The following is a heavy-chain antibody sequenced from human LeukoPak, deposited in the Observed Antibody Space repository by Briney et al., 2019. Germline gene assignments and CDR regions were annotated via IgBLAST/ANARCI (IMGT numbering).Heavy chain of an antibody. CDR1: GFTFSIYA. J-gene: IGHJ4*02. Sequence: GGSLRLSCAASGFTFSIYAMNWVRQAPGKGLEWVSGISGSGGSTYYADSVKGRFTISRDNSKNTLYLQMNSLRAEDTAVYYCAKDVYYDFWSGYYKGLDYWGQGTLVTVSS. CDR3: AKDVYYDFWSGYYKGLDY. D-gene: IGHD3-3*01. CDR2: ISGSGGST. V-gene: IGHV3-23*01.